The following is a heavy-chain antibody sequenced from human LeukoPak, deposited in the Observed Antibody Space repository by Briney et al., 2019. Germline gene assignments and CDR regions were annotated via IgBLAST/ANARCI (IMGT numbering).Heavy chain of an antibody. CDR1: GFTVSSNY. CDR2: IYSGGST. D-gene: IGHD1-7*01. J-gene: IGHJ4*02. V-gene: IGHV3-53*01. CDR3: AKDRRGNWNYVGDLDY. Sequence: GGSLRLSCAASGFTVSSNYMSWVRQAPGKGLEWVSVIYSGGSTYYADSVKGRFTISRDNSKNTLYLQMNSLRAEDTAVYYCAKDRRGNWNYVGDLDYWGQGTLVTVSS.